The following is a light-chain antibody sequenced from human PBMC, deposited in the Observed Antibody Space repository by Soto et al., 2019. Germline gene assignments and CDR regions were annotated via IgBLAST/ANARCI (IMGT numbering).Light chain of an antibody. CDR2: GAS. CDR1: QSVSSNY. CDR3: QQYGSLPWM. V-gene: IGKV3-20*01. Sequence: EIVLTQSPGTLSLSPGEKATLSCRASQSVSSNYLAWYQQKPGQAPRPLIYGASSRAIGIPDRFSGSGSGTDFTLTISRLEPEDLAVYYCQQYGSLPWMFGQGTKVEIK. J-gene: IGKJ1*01.